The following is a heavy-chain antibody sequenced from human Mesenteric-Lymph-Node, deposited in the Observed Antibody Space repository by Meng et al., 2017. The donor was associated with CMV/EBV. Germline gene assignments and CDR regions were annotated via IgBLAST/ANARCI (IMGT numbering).Heavy chain of an antibody. CDR2: IYYSGST. D-gene: IGHD3-3*01. CDR1: GGAINNGDYC. V-gene: IGHV4-39*07. Sequence: SETLSLTCNVSGGAINNGDYCWGWIRQSPGKGLEWIGNIYYSGSTYYNPSLRSRVTISVDTSKNQFSLKLSSVTAADTAVYYCARDSSYYDFWSGYYRYNWFDPWGQGTLVTVSS. J-gene: IGHJ5*02. CDR3: ARDSSYYDFWSGYYRYNWFDP.